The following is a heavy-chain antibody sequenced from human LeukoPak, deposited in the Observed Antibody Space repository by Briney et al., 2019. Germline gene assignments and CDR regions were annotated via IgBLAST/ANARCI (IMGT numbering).Heavy chain of an antibody. CDR2: ISNTGSYT. V-gene: IGHV3-21*01. CDR3: AKDDGYYYDSSAESHAFDI. D-gene: IGHD3-22*01. CDR1: GFTFSGYS. J-gene: IGHJ3*02. Sequence: GGSLRLSCAASGFTFSGYSLTWVRQAPGKGLEWVSSISNTGSYTYYLDSVKGRFTISRDNSKNTLYLQMNSLRAEDTAVYYCAKDDGYYYDSSAESHAFDIWGQGTMVTVSS.